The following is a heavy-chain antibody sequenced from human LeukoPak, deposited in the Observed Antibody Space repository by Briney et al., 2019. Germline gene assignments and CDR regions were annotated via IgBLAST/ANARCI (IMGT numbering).Heavy chain of an antibody. CDR2: INPNSGGT. CDR1: GYTFTGYY. Sequence: ASVKVSCKASGYTFTGYYMHWVRQAPGQGHEWMGWINPNSGGTNYAQKFQGRVTMTRDTSISTAYMELSRLRSDDTAVYYCARGRYNRFLTGDLVYWGQGTLVTVSS. J-gene: IGHJ4*02. D-gene: IGHD7-27*01. V-gene: IGHV1-2*02. CDR3: ARGRYNRFLTGDLVY.